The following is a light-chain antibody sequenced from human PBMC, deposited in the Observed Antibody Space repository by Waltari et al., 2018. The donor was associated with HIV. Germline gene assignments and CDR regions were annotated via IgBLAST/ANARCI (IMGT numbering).Light chain of an antibody. Sequence: YVLTQPPSVSVAPGSTATITCGGATIEDKIVHWYRQRPGQAPTLVIYDNVKRPAEIPERFSASNSGDTATLAISRVETGDEADFYCQVWDKENDHECVFFGGGTQLVVL. CDR3: QVWDKENDHECVF. CDR2: DNV. V-gene: IGLV3-21*02. J-gene: IGLJ2*01. CDR1: TIEDKI.